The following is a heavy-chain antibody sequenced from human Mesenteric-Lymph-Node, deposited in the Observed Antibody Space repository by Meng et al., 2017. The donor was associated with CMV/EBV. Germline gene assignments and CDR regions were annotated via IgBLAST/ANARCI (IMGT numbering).Heavy chain of an antibody. V-gene: IGHV4-31*03. Sequence: LRLSCTVSGGSISSGGYFWGWIRQHPGKGLEWIGYIYYSGRTYYNPSLMSRLTISVDTSKNQFSLKLNSVTAADTAVYYCARDAYHNYGPMFGMDVWGQGTTVTVSS. CDR3: ARDAYHNYGPMFGMDV. CDR2: IYYSGRT. D-gene: IGHD5-18*01. CDR1: GGSISSGGYF. J-gene: IGHJ6*02.